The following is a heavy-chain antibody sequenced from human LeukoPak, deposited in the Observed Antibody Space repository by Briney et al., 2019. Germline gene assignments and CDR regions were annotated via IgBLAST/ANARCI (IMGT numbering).Heavy chain of an antibody. CDR3: ARRGSIAARRYFDY. D-gene: IGHD6-6*01. J-gene: IGHJ4*02. CDR1: GGSISSSSYY. Sequence: SETLSLTCTVSGGSISSSSYYWGWIRQPPGKGLEWIGSIYYSESTYYNPSLKSRVTISVDTSKNQFSLKLSSVTATDTAVYYCARRGSIAARRYFDYWGQGTLVTVSS. CDR2: IYYSEST. V-gene: IGHV4-39*01.